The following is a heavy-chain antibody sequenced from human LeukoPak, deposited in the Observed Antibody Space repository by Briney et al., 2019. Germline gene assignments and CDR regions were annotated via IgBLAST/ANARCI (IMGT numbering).Heavy chain of an antibody. D-gene: IGHD3-10*01. CDR3: ARVITMVRGVTHEDY. J-gene: IGHJ4*02. CDR1: GFTFSNYA. CDR2: ITGSYNA. V-gene: IGHV3-23*01. Sequence: GGSLRLSCAASGFTFSNYAMIWVRQAPGKGLEWVSAITGSYNAQYADSVKGRFAISRDNSKNTLYLQMNSLRAEDTAVYYCARVITMVRGVTHEDYWGQGTLVTVSS.